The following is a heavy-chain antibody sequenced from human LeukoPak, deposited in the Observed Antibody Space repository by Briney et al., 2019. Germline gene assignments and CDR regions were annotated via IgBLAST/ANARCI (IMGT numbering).Heavy chain of an antibody. D-gene: IGHD3-22*01. J-gene: IGHJ3*02. CDR1: GGTFSSYA. CDR3: AGAYYYDSSGLGHDAFDI. Sequence: SVKVSCKASGGTFSSYAINWVRQAPGQGLEWMGGIIPIFGTANYAQKFQGRVTITTDESTSAAYMELSSLRSEDTAVYYCAGAYYYDSSGLGHDAFDIWGQGTMVTVSS. CDR2: IIPIFGTA. V-gene: IGHV1-69*05.